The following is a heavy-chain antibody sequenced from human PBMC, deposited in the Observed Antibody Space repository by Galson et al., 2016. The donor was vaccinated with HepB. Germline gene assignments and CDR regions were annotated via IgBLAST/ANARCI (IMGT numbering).Heavy chain of an antibody. CDR1: GFAFDIYA. Sequence: SLRLSCAASGFAFDIYAMHWVRQVPGKGLEWVANIKQEGSEKYYVESVKGRFTISRDNAKNSLFLQMNGLKAEDTAVYYCARALSSSGWTYWYFDLWGRGTLVTVSS. V-gene: IGHV3-7*03. CDR3: ARALSSSGWTYWYFDL. CDR2: IKQEGSEK. D-gene: IGHD6-19*01. J-gene: IGHJ2*01.